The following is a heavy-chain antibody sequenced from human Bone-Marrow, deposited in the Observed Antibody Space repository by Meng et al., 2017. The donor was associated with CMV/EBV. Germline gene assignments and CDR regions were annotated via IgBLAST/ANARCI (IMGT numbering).Heavy chain of an antibody. Sequence: SETLSLTCIVSGGSISSSSYYWGRIRQPPGKGLEWIGNIYYSGSTYYNPSLKSRVTISVDTSKNQFSLKLSSVTAADTAVYYCASAYCSGGSPSCYYYYGMDVWGQGTTVTVSS. V-gene: IGHV4-39*07. J-gene: IGHJ6*02. CDR3: ASAYCSGGSPSCYYYYGMDV. D-gene: IGHD2-15*01. CDR2: IYYSGST. CDR1: GGSISSSSYY.